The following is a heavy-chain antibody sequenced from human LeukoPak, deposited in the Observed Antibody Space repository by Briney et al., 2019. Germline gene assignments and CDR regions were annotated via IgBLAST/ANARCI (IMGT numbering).Heavy chain of an antibody. Sequence: PGGSLRLSCAASGFTFDDYSMHWVRQPPGKGLEWVSLITWDGGSTYYADSVKGRFTISRDNSKNSLYLQMNSLRAEDTAVYYCARVSRGSYDYWGQGTLVTVSS. D-gene: IGHD1-26*01. J-gene: IGHJ4*02. V-gene: IGHV3-43D*04. CDR1: GFTFDDYS. CDR2: ITWDGGST. CDR3: ARVSRGSYDY.